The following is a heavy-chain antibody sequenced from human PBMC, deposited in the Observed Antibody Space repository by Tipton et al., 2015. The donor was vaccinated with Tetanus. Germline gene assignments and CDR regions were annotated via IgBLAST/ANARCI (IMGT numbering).Heavy chain of an antibody. Sequence: TLSLTCAVHGGSFSDYFWSWIRQSPGKGLEWIGEINYTGSTKYNPSLKSRVTMSVDTSKKQISLQLKSVTAADTAVYYCARDRGDYIYYGMDVWGPGTTVTVS. CDR1: GGSFSDYF. V-gene: IGHV4-34*01. J-gene: IGHJ6*02. CDR2: INYTGST. CDR3: ARDRGDYIYYGMDV. D-gene: IGHD3-22*01.